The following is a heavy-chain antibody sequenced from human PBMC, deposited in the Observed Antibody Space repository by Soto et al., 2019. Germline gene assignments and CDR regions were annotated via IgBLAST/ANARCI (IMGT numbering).Heavy chain of an antibody. CDR1: GFTFSSYG. Sequence: QAGGSLRLSCAASGFTFSSYGMHWVRQAPGKGLEWVAVISYDGSNKYYADSVKGRFTISRDNSKNTLYLQMNSLRAEDTAVYYCAKSNSKDGMDVWGQGTTVTVSS. D-gene: IGHD4-4*01. J-gene: IGHJ6*02. CDR3: AKSNSKDGMDV. V-gene: IGHV3-30*18. CDR2: ISYDGSNK.